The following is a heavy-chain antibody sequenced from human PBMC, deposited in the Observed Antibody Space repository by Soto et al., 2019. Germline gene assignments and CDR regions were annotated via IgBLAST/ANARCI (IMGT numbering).Heavy chain of an antibody. CDR3: ATSQKGYNWNYFDH. CDR1: GASISCSYYY. J-gene: IGHJ4*02. CDR2: VFYTGFT. V-gene: IGHV4-39*01. D-gene: IGHD1-20*01. Sequence: SETLSLTCAVSGASISCSYYYWAWLRQSAGKGPEWIGSVFYTGFTSYNPSLESRASVSVDTSKSQFSLKLSAVTAADTAVYYCATSQKGYNWNYFDHWGQGALVTVSS.